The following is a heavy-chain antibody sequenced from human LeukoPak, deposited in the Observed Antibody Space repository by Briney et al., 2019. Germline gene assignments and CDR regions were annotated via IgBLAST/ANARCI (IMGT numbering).Heavy chain of an antibody. CDR1: GGTISSSRDY. V-gene: IGHV4-39*01. Sequence: PSETLPLTCTVSGGTISSSRDYWGWIRQPPGKGLEWIGSIYYSGSTYYNPSLKSRVTISVDTSKNQFSLKLSYVTAADTAVYYCARHVEIAVAGPIDYWGQGTLVTVPS. CDR2: IYYSGST. CDR3: ARHVEIAVAGPIDY. J-gene: IGHJ4*02. D-gene: IGHD6-19*01.